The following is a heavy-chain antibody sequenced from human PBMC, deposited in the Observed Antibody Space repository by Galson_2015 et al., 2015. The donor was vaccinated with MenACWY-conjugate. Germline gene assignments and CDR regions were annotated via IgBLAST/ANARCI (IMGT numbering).Heavy chain of an antibody. Sequence: SLRLSCAASGFTFSSYDMNWVRQAPGKGLEWVSYISSSGSTIYYADSVKGRFTISRDNAKNSLYLQMNSLRAEDTAVYYCARDRQPSIRYYYYGMDVWGQGTTVTVS. CDR1: GFTFSSYD. D-gene: IGHD1-1*01. CDR2: ISSSGSTI. CDR3: ARDRQPSIRYYYYGMDV. J-gene: IGHJ6*02. V-gene: IGHV3-48*03.